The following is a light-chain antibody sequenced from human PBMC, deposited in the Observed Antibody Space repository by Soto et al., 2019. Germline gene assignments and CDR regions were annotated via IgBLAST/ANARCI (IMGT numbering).Light chain of an antibody. CDR1: QSIISSY. CDR3: QQYSSTFWT. Sequence: EIALTQSPGTLSLSPGERTTLSCRASQSIISSYLAWYQQKPGQAPRLLVYGASSRATGIPDRFSGSGSGTDFTLTISRLEPEDFALYYCQQYSSTFWTLGQGTKVDIK. CDR2: GAS. V-gene: IGKV3-20*01. J-gene: IGKJ1*01.